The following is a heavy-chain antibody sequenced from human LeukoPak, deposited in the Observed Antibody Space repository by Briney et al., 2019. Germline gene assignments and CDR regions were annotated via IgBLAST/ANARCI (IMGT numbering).Heavy chain of an antibody. CDR3: AAPCSSTSCYGGFDY. Sequence: ASVKVSCKVSGYTLTELSMHWVRQAPGKGLEWMGGFDSEDGETIYAQKFQGRVTMTEDTSTDTAYMELSSLRSEDTAVYYCAAPCSSTSCYGGFDYWGQGTLVTVSS. CDR2: FDSEDGET. CDR1: GYTLTELS. V-gene: IGHV1-24*01. D-gene: IGHD2-2*01. J-gene: IGHJ4*02.